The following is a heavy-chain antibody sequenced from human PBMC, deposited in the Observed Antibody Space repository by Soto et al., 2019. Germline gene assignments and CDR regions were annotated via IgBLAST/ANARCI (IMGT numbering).Heavy chain of an antibody. Sequence: PSETLSLPCTVSGGSIGSGGYYWSWIRQHPGKGLEWIGYIYYSGSTYYNPSLKSRVTISVETSKNQFSLKLSSVTAADTAVYYCARRLGSGYSSSSNYYHYMDVWGKGTTVTVSS. CDR3: ARRLGSGYSSSSNYYHYMDV. D-gene: IGHD6-6*01. V-gene: IGHV4-31*03. CDR1: GGSIGSGGYY. CDR2: IYYSGST. J-gene: IGHJ6*03.